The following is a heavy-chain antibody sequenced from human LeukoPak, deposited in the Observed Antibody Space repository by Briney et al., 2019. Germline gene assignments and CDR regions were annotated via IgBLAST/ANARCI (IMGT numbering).Heavy chain of an antibody. CDR2: FGSDLSFR. Sequence: GGSLRLSCAGSGFTFSHYSMNWVRQAPGKGLEWVASFGSDLSFRSVADSLKGRFTISRDNAQNSLYLQMNSLRAEDTAVYYCARDPYSGSYGNNYYYYMDVWGKGTTVTISS. J-gene: IGHJ6*03. CDR1: GFTFSHYS. CDR3: ARDPYSGSYGNNYYYYMDV. V-gene: IGHV3-21*01. D-gene: IGHD5-12*01.